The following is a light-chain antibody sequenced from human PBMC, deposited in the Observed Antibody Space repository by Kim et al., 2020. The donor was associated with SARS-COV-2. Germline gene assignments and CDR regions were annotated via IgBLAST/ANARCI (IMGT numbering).Light chain of an antibody. CDR2: AAS. Sequence: SVGDKITISGRASQNINIYLNWYQQKPGEAPNRLIFAASSLQTGVPSRFSGSGSGTEFTLTISSLQSEDFGTYYWQESYLTSGLSFGGGTKVDIK. CDR3: QESYLTSGLS. CDR1: QNINIY. J-gene: IGKJ4*01. V-gene: IGKV1-39*01.